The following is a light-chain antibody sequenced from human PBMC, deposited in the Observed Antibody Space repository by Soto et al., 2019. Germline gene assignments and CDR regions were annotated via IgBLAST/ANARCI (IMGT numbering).Light chain of an antibody. J-gene: IGKJ2*01. V-gene: IGKV3-20*01. CDR2: AAS. CDR3: QQYANWYT. Sequence: EIVMTQSPATLSVSPGERATLSCRASQTVAGSYLAWYQQKPGQAPRLLIYAASTRVTGIPDRFSGSGSGRDFTLTISRLEPEDFAVYYCQQYANWYTFGQGTTLEIK. CDR1: QTVAGSY.